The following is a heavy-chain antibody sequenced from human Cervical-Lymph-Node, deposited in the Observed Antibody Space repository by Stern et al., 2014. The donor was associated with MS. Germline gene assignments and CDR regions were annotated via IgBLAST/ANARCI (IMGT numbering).Heavy chain of an antibody. J-gene: IGHJ5*02. CDR3: ARDYCSSTNCYSGWFDP. V-gene: IGHV4-31*03. D-gene: IGHD2-2*01. Sequence: QLQLQESGPRLVKPSQTLSLTCTVSGGSISSGGFYWSWIRQHPGKGLEWIGYIYYSGSTYYNPSLKSRVIISLDTSKNQFSLQLRSVTAADTAVYYCARDYCSSTNCYSGWFDPWGQGTLVTVSS. CDR2: IYYSGST. CDR1: GGSISSGGFY.